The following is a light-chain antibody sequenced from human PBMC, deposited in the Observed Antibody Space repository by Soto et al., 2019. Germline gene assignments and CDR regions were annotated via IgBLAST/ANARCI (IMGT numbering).Light chain of an antibody. CDR1: QGISNA. CDR2: AAS. J-gene: IGKJ4*01. Sequence: DIQMTQSPSSLSASVGDRVTIPCRASQGISNALAWYQQKPGKVPKLLIYAASTLQSGVPSRFSGSGSGTDFTLTISSLQPEDVATYCCQKYNSALLTFGGGTKVEIK. CDR3: QKYNSALLT. V-gene: IGKV1-27*01.